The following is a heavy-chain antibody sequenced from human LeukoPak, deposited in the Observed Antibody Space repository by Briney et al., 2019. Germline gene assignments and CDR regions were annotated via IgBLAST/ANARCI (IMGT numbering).Heavy chain of an antibody. CDR3: AREGIAAAGTPGNWFDP. Sequence: GGSLRLSCAASGFTFSSYWMNWVRQAPGKGLEWVANIKQDGSEKYYVDSVKGRFTISRDNAKNSLYLQMNSLRAEDTAVYYCAREGIAAAGTPGNWFDPWGQGTLVTVSS. J-gene: IGHJ5*02. D-gene: IGHD6-13*01. V-gene: IGHV3-7*01. CDR2: IKQDGSEK. CDR1: GFTFSSYW.